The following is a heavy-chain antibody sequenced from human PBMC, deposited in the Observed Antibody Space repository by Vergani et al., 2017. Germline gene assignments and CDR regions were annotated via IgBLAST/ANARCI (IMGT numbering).Heavy chain of an antibody. D-gene: IGHD2-2*01. CDR2: INNSGST. J-gene: IGHJ6*03. CDR3: ARQDAPTPEAVAAVVPAPYYMDV. CDR1: GGSFSGYY. Sequence: QVQLQQWGAGLLKPSETLSLTCAVYGGSFSGYYWSWIRQPPGKGLEWIGEINNSGSTNYNPSLNSRLTISVDTSKNQFSLKLSSVTAADTAVYYCARQDAPTPEAVAAVVPAPYYMDVWGKGTTVTVSS. V-gene: IGHV4-34*01.